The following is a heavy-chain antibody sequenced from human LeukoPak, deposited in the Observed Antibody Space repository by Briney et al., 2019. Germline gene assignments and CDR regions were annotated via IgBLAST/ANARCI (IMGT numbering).Heavy chain of an antibody. V-gene: IGHV4-59*01. J-gene: IGHJ4*02. CDR3: ARGVYIAAAQYGY. Sequence: SETLSLTCTVSGGSISSYYWGWIRQPPGKGLGGIGYIYYSGTTNYNPSLKSRVTISVDTSKNQFSLKLSSVTAADTAVYYCARGVYIAAAQYGYWGQGTLVTVSS. CDR1: GGSISSYY. CDR2: IYYSGTT. D-gene: IGHD6-13*01.